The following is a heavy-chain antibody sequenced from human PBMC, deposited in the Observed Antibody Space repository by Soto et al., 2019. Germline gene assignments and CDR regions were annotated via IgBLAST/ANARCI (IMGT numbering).Heavy chain of an antibody. CDR2: IVVGSGNT. V-gene: IGHV1-58*01. CDR3: AADPYCGGDCYFDY. CDR1: GFTFFTSA. Sequence: SVKVSCKASGFTFFTSAVQWVRQARGQRLEWIGWIVVGSGNTNYAQKFQERGTITRDMSTNTAYMELSSLRSEDTAVYYCAADPYCGGDCYFDYWGQGIMVTVS. J-gene: IGHJ4*02. D-gene: IGHD2-21*02.